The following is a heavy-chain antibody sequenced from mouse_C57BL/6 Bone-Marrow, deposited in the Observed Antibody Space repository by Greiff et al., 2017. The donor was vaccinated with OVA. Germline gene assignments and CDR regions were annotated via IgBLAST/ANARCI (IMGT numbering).Heavy chain of an antibody. Sequence: EVQLQQSGPELVKPGASVKISCKASGYSFTDYNMNWVKQSNGKSLEWIGVINPNYGTTSYNQKFKGKATLTVDQSSSTAYMQLNSLTSEDSAVYYCARSGIIITTVEYYYAMDYWGQGTSVTVSS. CDR1: GYSFTDYN. CDR2: INPNYGTT. CDR3: ARSGIIITTVEYYYAMDY. D-gene: IGHD1-1*01. J-gene: IGHJ4*01. V-gene: IGHV1-39*01.